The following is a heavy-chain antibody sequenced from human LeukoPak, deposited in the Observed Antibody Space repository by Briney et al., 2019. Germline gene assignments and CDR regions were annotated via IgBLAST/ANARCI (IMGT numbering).Heavy chain of an antibody. V-gene: IGHV3-7*01. Sequence: GGSLRLSCAASGFTFSSYWMSWVRQAPGKGLEWVANIKQDGSEKYYVDSVKGRFTISRDSAKNSLYLQMNSLRAEDTAVYYCAREEIAYYYGSGSYGDYWGQGTLVTVSS. J-gene: IGHJ4*02. CDR1: GFTFSSYW. D-gene: IGHD3-10*01. CDR2: IKQDGSEK. CDR3: AREEIAYYYGSGSYGDY.